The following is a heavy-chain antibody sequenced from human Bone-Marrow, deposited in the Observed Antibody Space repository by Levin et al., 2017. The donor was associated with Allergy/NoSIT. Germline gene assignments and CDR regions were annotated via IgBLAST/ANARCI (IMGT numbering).Heavy chain of an antibody. D-gene: IGHD2/OR15-2a*01. J-gene: IGHJ6*02. CDR3: AKIGGREYYYYGMDV. V-gene: IGHV4-34*01. CDR1: GGSFSANY. Sequence: KPSETLSLTCAVYGGSFSANYWSWIRQPPGKGLEWIGEINHGGSTNYNSSLKSRVTLSVDTSKNQISLKLTSVTAADTAVYYCAKIGGREYYYYGMDVWGQGTSVTVSS. CDR2: INHGGST.